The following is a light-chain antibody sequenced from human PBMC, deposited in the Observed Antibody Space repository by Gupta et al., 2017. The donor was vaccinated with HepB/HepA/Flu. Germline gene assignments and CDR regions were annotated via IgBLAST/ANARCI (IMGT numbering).Light chain of an antibody. Sequence: QSALTQPASVSGSPGQSITISCTGTSSDVGGYEYVSWYQQHPGKAPKLVIYDVSNRPSGVSNRFSGSKSGNTASLTISGLQAEDEADYYCSSYTSRSTLVFGGGIKVTVL. CDR2: DVS. J-gene: IGLJ2*01. CDR3: SSYTSRSTLV. V-gene: IGLV2-14*03. CDR1: SSDVGGYEY.